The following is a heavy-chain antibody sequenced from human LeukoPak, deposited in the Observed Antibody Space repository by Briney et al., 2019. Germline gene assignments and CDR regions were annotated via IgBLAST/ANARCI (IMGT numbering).Heavy chain of an antibody. D-gene: IGHD6-13*01. Sequence: ASVKVSCKASGYTFTGYYMHWVRQAPGQGLEWMGCINPNSGGTNYAQKFQGWVTMTRDTSISTAYMELSRLRSDDTAVYYCARGIKSRSWFFDYWGQGTLVTVSS. CDR3: ARGIKSRSWFFDY. CDR1: GYTFTGYY. CDR2: INPNSGGT. V-gene: IGHV1-2*04. J-gene: IGHJ4*02.